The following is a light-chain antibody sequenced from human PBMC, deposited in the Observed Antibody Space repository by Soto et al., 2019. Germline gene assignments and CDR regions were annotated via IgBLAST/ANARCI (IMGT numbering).Light chain of an antibody. CDR3: QQYGSSPYT. CDR1: QSVSSTY. CDR2: GSS. Sequence: EIVLTQSPGTLSLSPGERATLSCRASQSVSSTYLAWYQQKPGQAPRLLIYGSSSRATGIPDRFSGRGSGTDFTLTISRLEPVDFVVDYCQQYGSSPYTFGQGTKLEIK. V-gene: IGKV3-20*01. J-gene: IGKJ2*01.